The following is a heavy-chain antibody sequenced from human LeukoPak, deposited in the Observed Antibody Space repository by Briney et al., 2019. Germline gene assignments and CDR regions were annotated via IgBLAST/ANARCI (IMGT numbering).Heavy chain of an antibody. CDR1: GFTFSSYG. CDR3: ARHYCSSTSWYGYHGDYFDY. CDR2: IRYHGSNE. D-gene: IGHD2-2*01. J-gene: IGHJ4*02. Sequence: GGSLRLSCAASGFTFSSYGMHWVRQAPGKGLEWVTFIRYHGSNEYYADSVKGRFTISRDNAKNSLYLQMNSLRAEDTAVYYCARHYCSSTSWYGYHGDYFDYWGQGTLVTVSS. V-gene: IGHV3-30*02.